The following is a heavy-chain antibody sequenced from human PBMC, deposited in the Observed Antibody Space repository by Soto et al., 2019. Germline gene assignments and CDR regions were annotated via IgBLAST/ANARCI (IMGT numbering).Heavy chain of an antibody. J-gene: IGHJ6*03. Sequence: EVQLLESGGGVVQPGGSLTLSCAASGFIFSNYAMTWVRQAPGKGLEWVSSRGSGGSTYQADSVKGRFIISRDNSKNMWYLQMDSLRAEATAVYYCAKFRGPTYDFYYMDAWGKGTTVIVS. CDR1: GFIFSNYA. CDR3: AKFRGPTYDFYYMDA. V-gene: IGHV3-23*01. D-gene: IGHD3-10*01. CDR2: RGSGGST.